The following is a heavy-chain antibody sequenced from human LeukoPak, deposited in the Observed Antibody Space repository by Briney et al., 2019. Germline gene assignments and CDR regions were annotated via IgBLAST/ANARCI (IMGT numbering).Heavy chain of an antibody. CDR1: GGSVRSGSYY. CDR3: ARGYYGSGSFFDY. D-gene: IGHD3-10*01. J-gene: IGHJ4*02. V-gene: IGHV4-61*01. Sequence: PSETLSLTCTVSGGSVRSGSYYWSWIRQPPGKGLEWIGNIYYSGSTNYNPSLRSRVTISVDTSKNQFSLKLSSVTAADTAVYYCARGYYGSGSFFDYWGQGTLVTVSS. CDR2: IYYSGST.